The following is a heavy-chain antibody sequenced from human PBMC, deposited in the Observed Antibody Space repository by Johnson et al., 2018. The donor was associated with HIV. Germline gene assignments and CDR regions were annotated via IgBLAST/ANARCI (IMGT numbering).Heavy chain of an antibody. J-gene: IGHJ3*02. CDR1: GFTVSSNY. D-gene: IGHD3-22*01. Sequence: VQLVESGGGLVQPGGSLRLSCAASGFTVSSNYMSWVRQAPGKGLEWVSVIYSGGSAYYADSVPGSFTISRDNSKKTLYLQMNSLRAEDTAVYYCVRGFRSHTETEAPMIIAPGAFDIWGQGTMVTVSS. V-gene: IGHV3-66*01. CDR3: VRGFRSHTETEAPMIIAPGAFDI. CDR2: IYSGGSA.